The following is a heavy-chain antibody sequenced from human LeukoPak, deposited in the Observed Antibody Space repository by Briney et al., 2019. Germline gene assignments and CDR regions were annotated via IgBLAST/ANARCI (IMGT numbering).Heavy chain of an antibody. D-gene: IGHD3-22*01. Sequence: YPGRSLRLSCAASGFTFSTYEMNWVSQAPGKGLEWGSYISSSGRTTYYADSVKGRFTISRDNAKNSLYLQMNSLRAEDTAVYFCARGGDSSGSRRTAVDIWGQGTMVTVSS. CDR2: ISSSGRTT. J-gene: IGHJ3*02. CDR3: ARGGDSSGSRRTAVDI. CDR1: GFTFSTYE. V-gene: IGHV3-48*03.